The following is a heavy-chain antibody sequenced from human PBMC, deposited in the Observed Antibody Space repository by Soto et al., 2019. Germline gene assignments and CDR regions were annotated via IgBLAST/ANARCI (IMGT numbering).Heavy chain of an antibody. D-gene: IGHD3-10*01. J-gene: IGHJ4*02. V-gene: IGHV3-33*01. CDR1: GFTFSSYG. CDR2: IWYDGSNK. CDR3: ASSALILGSYDGPLDY. Sequence: GGSLRLSCAASGFTFSSYGMHWVRQAPGKGLEWVAVIWYDGSNKYYADSVKGRFTISRDNSKNTLYLQMNSLRAEDAAVYYCASSALILGSYDGPLDYWGQGTLVTVSS.